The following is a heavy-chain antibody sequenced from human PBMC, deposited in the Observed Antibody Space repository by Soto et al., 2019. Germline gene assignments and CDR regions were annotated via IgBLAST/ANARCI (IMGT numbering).Heavy chain of an antibody. D-gene: IGHD5-12*01. Sequence: PSETLSLTCTVSGGSISSGGYYWSWIRQHPGKGLEWIGYIYYSGSTYYNPSLKSRVTISVDTSKNQFSLKLSSVTAADTAVYYCARVSRWLRYVAFFDYWGQGTLVTVSS. CDR2: IYYSGST. CDR3: ARVSRWLRYVAFFDY. V-gene: IGHV4-31*03. CDR1: GGSISSGGYY. J-gene: IGHJ4*02.